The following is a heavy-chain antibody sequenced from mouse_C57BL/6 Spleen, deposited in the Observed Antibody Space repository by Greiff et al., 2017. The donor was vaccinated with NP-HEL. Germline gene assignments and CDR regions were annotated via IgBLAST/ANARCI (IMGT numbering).Heavy chain of an antibody. Sequence: EVQLQQSGTVLARPGASVKMSCKTSGYTFTSYWMHWVKQRPGQGLEWIGAIYPGTSDTSYNQKFKGKAKLTAVTSASTAYMELSSLTNEDSAVYYCTIYDGYYVPFAYWGQGTLVTVSA. CDR2: IYPGTSDT. J-gene: IGHJ3*01. CDR3: TIYDGYYVPFAY. V-gene: IGHV1-5*01. D-gene: IGHD2-3*01. CDR1: GYTFTSYW.